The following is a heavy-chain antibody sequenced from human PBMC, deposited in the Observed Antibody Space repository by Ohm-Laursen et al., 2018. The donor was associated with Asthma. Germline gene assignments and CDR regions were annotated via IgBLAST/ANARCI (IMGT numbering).Heavy chain of an antibody. J-gene: IGHJ3*02. Sequence: SLRLSCAASGFTFNNAWMSWVRQATGKGLEWVARIKSRNDGGTTDYAAPVKGRFTISRDDSKDTLYLQMNSLKPEDTAVYYCTSDHMGATIGFDIWGQGTMVTVSS. CDR3: TSDHMGATIGFDI. CDR1: GFTFNNAW. CDR2: IKSRNDGGTT. V-gene: IGHV3-15*01. D-gene: IGHD1-26*01.